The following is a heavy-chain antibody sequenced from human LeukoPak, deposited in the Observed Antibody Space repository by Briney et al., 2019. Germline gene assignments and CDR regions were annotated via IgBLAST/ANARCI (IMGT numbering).Heavy chain of an antibody. J-gene: IGHJ4*02. CDR2: ISSSSSTI. V-gene: IGHV3-48*04. CDR3: AKVDSSSWYGRYYFDY. Sequence: GGSLRLSCAASGSTFSSYSMNWVRQAPGKGLEWVSYISSSSSTIYYADSVKGRFTISRDNAKSSLYLQMNSLRAEDTALYYCAKVDSSSWYGRYYFDYWGQGTLVTVSS. D-gene: IGHD6-13*01. CDR1: GSTFSSYS.